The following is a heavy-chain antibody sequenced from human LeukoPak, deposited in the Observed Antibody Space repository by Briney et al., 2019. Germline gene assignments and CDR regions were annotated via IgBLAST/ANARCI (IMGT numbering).Heavy chain of an antibody. V-gene: IGHV3-53*01. CDR1: GFTVSNNY. D-gene: IGHD1-1*01. CDR2: IYSGGNS. CDR3: AGERQRRSDTTPYFDH. Sequence: GGSLRLSCAASGFTVSNNYMTWVRQAPGKGLEWVSVIYSGGNSYYADSVKGRFTISRDNSKNTLYLQMNSLRAEDTAVYYCAGERQRRSDTTPYFDHWGQGTLVTVSS. J-gene: IGHJ4*02.